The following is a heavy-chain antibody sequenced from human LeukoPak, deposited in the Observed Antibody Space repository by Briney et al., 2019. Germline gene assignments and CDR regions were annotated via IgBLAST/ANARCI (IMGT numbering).Heavy chain of an antibody. Sequence: GGSLRLSCAASGFTFSSYEMNWVRQAPGKGLEWVSYISRSGSTIYYADSVKGRFTISRDNAKNSLYLQMNSLRAEDTAVYYCARDLSQVLTGYPGHFDYWGQGTLVTVSS. CDR2: ISRSGSTI. J-gene: IGHJ4*02. D-gene: IGHD3-9*01. CDR3: ARDLSQVLTGYPGHFDY. V-gene: IGHV3-48*03. CDR1: GFTFSSYE.